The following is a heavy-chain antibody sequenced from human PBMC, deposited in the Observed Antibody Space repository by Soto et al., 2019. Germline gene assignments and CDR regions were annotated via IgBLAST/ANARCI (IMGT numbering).Heavy chain of an antibody. J-gene: IGHJ6*02. Sequence: ASVKVACKASGYTFTIYGINWVRQAPGQGLEWMGWISPDNGNTNYAQKLQGRVTMTTDTSTSTAYMELRSLRSDDTAVYYCARALGYSGYAGMDVWGQGTTVTVSS. CDR2: ISPDNGNT. D-gene: IGHD5-12*01. V-gene: IGHV1-18*01. CDR3: ARALGYSGYAGMDV. CDR1: GYTFTIYG.